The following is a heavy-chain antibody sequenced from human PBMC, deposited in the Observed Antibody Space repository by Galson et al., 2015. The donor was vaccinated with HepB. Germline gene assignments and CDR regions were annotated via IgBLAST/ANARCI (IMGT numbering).Heavy chain of an antibody. CDR2: ISARGDST. D-gene: IGHD4-17*01. CDR3: AKTRTTVTTAADY. CDR1: GYTFSTYA. V-gene: IGHV3-23*01. Sequence: SLKLSCAASGYTFSTYAMTWVRQGPGRGLEWVAGISARGDSTYYADTVKGRFTISRDNSKNMVYMQMNSLRAEDTAVYFCAKTRTTVTTAADYWGQGTLVTVSS. J-gene: IGHJ4*02.